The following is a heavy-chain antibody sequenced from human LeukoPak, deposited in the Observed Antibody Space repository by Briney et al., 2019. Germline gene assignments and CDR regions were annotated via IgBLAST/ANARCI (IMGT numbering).Heavy chain of an antibody. Sequence: SETLSLTCSVSGGSISSHYWSWIRQPPGKGLEWIGYIYYSGSTRYNPSLKSRVTISVDTSKNQFSLKLSSVTAADTAVYYCARGGTTVTPGLLWFDPWGQGTLVTVSS. V-gene: IGHV4-59*11. D-gene: IGHD4-17*01. CDR3: ARGGTTVTPGLLWFDP. J-gene: IGHJ5*02. CDR1: GGSISSHY. CDR2: IYYSGST.